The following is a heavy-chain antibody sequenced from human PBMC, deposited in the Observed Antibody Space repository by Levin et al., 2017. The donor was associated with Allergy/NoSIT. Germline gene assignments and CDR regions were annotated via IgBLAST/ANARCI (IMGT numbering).Heavy chain of an antibody. V-gene: IGHV4-39*01. CDR3: ARIPTYSSSWYVSSIVSDLYYYYYMDV. J-gene: IGHJ6*03. D-gene: IGHD6-13*01. Sequence: SETLSLTCTVSGGSISSSSYYWGWIRQPPGKGLEWIGSIYYSGSTYYNPSLKSRVTISVDTSKNQFSLKLSSVTAADTAVYYCARIPTYSSSWYVSSIVSDLYYYYYMDVWGKGTTVTVSS. CDR2: IYYSGST. CDR1: GGSISSSSYY.